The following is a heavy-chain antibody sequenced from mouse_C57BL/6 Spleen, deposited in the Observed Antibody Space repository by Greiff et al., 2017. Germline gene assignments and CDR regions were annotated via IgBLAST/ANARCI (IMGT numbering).Heavy chain of an antibody. CDR2: IDPEDGGT. CDR3: AITYYDYCDY. Sequence: VQLQQSGAELVKPGASVTLSCTASGFNIKDYYMHWVKQRPEQGLEWIGRIDPEDGGTKYAPKFQGKATLTADTSSNPASLQLSSLTSEDTAVYYCAITYYDYCDYWGKGTTLTVPS. CDR1: GFNIKDYY. D-gene: IGHD2-10*01. J-gene: IGHJ2*01. V-gene: IGHV14-2*01.